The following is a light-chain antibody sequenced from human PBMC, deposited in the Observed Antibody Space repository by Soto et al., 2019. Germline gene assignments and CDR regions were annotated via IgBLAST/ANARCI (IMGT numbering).Light chain of an antibody. J-gene: IGLJ3*02. V-gene: IGLV2-14*01. CDR2: EVS. Sequence: QSALTQPASVSGSPGQSITISCTGTSSDVGAYNYVSWYQQHPGKAPKFMIYEVSNRPSGVSNRFSGSKSGNTASLTISGRQAEDEADYYCSSYTTSSTTVFGGGTKVTVL. CDR3: SSYTTSSTTV. CDR1: SSDVGAYNY.